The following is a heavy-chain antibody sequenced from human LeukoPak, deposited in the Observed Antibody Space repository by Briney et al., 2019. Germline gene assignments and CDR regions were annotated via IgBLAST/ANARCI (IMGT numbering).Heavy chain of an antibody. Sequence: GGSLRLSCAASGFTFSSHWMHWVRQAPGKGLVWVSLINSDGSTTNYADSVKGRFTISRDNAKNTLYLQMNSLRAEDTAVYYCAREEPFTTDSYWGQGTLVTVSS. D-gene: IGHD1-14*01. CDR3: AREEPFTTDSY. J-gene: IGHJ4*02. CDR2: INSDGSTT. V-gene: IGHV3-74*01. CDR1: GFTFSSHW.